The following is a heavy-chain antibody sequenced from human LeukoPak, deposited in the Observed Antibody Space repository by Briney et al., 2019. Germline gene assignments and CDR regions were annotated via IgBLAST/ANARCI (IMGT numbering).Heavy chain of an antibody. V-gene: IGHV4-39*01. J-gene: IGHJ4*02. CDR2: IHYSGTPT. CDR3: AAGGDDAKAGY. CDR1: GASISSGRYY. Sequence: PTETLSLTCSVSGASISSGRYYWGWIRQPPGKGLEWIGTIHYSGTPTFYHPSLESRVSLLSDTSRNQFSMWRSLVAAADTAVYYCAAGGDDAKAGYWGQGTLVTVSS. D-gene: IGHD3-16*01.